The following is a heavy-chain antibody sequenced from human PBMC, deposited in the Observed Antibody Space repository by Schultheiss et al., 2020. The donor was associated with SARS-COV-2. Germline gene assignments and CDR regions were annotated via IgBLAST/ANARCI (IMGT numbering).Heavy chain of an antibody. CDR2: IYYSGST. CDR1: GGSISSYY. CDR3: ARGVSGYSYGKADY. J-gene: IGHJ4*02. D-gene: IGHD5-18*01. V-gene: IGHV4-59*12. Sequence: SETLSLTCTVSGGSISSYYWSWIRQPPGKGLEWIGYIYYSGSTNYNPSLRSRVTISVDTSNNQFSLKLSSVTAADTAVYYCARGVSGYSYGKADYWGQGTLVTVSS.